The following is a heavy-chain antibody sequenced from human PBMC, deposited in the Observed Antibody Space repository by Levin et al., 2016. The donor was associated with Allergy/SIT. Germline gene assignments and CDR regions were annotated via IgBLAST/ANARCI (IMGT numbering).Heavy chain of an antibody. CDR2: ISAYNGNT. J-gene: IGHJ4*02. D-gene: IGHD2-2*01. V-gene: IGHV1-18*01. Sequence: WVRQAPGQGLEWMGWISAYNGNTNYAQKLQGRVTMTTDTSTSTAYMELRSLRSDDTAVYYCARIRGRSSHSDYWGQGTLVTVSS. CDR3: ARIRGRSSHSDY.